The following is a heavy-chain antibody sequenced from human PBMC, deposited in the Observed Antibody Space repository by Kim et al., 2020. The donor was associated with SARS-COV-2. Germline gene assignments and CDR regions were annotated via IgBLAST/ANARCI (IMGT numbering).Heavy chain of an antibody. CDR2: IYYSGST. V-gene: IGHV4-59*13. J-gene: IGHJ4*02. Sequence: SETLSLTCTVSGGSISSYYWSWIRQPPGKGLEWIGYIYYSGSTNYNPSLKSRVTISVDTSKNQFSLKLSSLTAADTAVYYCARALHPTDYFDYWRQGTL. D-gene: IGHD1-1*01. CDR1: GGSISSYY. CDR3: ARALHPTDYFDY.